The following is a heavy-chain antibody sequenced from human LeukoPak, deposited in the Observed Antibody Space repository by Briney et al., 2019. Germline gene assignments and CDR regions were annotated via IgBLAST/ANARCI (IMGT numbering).Heavy chain of an antibody. CDR1: GYTFTGYY. CDR2: INPNSGGT. J-gene: IGHJ4*02. D-gene: IGHD3-22*01. V-gene: IGHV1-2*06. Sequence: ASVKVSCKASGYTFTGYYMHWVRQAPGQGLEWMGRINPNSGGTNYAQKFQGRVTMTRDTSISTAYMELSSLRSEDTAVYYCALYYYDSSGYYPFDYWGQGTLVTVSS. CDR3: ALYYYDSSGYYPFDY.